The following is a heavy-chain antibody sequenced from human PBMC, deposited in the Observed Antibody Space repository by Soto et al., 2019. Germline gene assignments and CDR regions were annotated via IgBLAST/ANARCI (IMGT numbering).Heavy chain of an antibody. CDR1: GFTFSSYV. CDR2: ISKDGNTE. Sequence: QVPMVESGGGVVQPGRSLRLSCAASGFTFSSYVMHWVRHVPGKGLEWVAGISKDGNTEHYADSVKGRFTISRDNSKSTLNLQMNSLTGGDTAVYYCAREDESSGRAGTFHHWGQGTLVAVS. J-gene: IGHJ1*01. V-gene: IGHV3-30-3*01. CDR3: AREDESSGRAGTFHH. D-gene: IGHD3-22*01.